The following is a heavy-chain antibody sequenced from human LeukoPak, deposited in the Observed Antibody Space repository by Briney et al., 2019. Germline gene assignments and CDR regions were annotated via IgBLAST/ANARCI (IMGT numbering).Heavy chain of an antibody. CDR3: ARNGWYSVDY. Sequence: PSDTLSLTCAVSGESFTGSFSTYYSSWIRQPPGKGLEWIGEINHSGSTTYNPSLKSRVTISIDTSKNHFSLKLSSVTAADTAMYYCARNGWYSVDYWGQGTQVIVSS. D-gene: IGHD6-19*01. J-gene: IGHJ4*02. CDR2: INHSGST. CDR1: GESFTGSFSTYY. V-gene: IGHV4-34*01.